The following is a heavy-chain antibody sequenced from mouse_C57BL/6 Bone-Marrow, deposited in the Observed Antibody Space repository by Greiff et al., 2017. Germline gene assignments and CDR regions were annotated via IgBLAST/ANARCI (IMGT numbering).Heavy chain of an antibody. V-gene: IGHV1-64*01. CDR3: ARLRGYYYGRRENAMDY. J-gene: IGHJ4*01. CDR1: GYTFTSYW. CDR2: IHPNSGST. D-gene: IGHD1-1*01. Sequence: QVQLQQPGAELVKPGASVKLSCKASGYTFTSYWMHWVKQRPGQGLEWIGMIHPNSGSTNYNEKFKSKATLTVDKSSSTAYMQLSSLTSEDSAVYYCARLRGYYYGRRENAMDYWGQGTSVTVSS.